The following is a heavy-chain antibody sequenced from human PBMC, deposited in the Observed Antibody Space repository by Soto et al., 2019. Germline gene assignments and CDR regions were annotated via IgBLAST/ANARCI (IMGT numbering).Heavy chain of an antibody. D-gene: IGHD6-13*01. Sequence: SETLSLTCAVSGGSISSSNWWSWVRQPPGKGLEWIGEIYHSGSTNYNPSLKSRVTISVDKSKNQFSLKLSSVTAADTAVYYCARVYSSSWYNFDYWGQGTLVTVSS. CDR2: IYHSGST. CDR1: GGSISSSNW. CDR3: ARVYSSSWYNFDY. J-gene: IGHJ4*02. V-gene: IGHV4-4*02.